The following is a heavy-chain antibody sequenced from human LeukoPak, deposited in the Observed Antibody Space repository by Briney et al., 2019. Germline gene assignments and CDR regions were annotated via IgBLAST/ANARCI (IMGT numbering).Heavy chain of an antibody. CDR3: AKDIVVVPAARGNDAFDI. CDR1: GFTFSSYW. J-gene: IGHJ3*02. CDR2: ISGSGGST. V-gene: IGHV3-23*01. Sequence: GGSLRLSCAASGFTFSSYWMSWVRQAPGKGLEWVSAISGSGGSTYYADSVKGRFTISRDNSKNTLYLQMNSLRAEDTAVYYCAKDIVVVPAARGNDAFDIWGQGTMVTVSS. D-gene: IGHD2-2*01.